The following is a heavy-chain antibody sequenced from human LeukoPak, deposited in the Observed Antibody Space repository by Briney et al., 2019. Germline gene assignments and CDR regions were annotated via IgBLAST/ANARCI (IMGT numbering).Heavy chain of an antibody. CDR3: ARDPYYYDSSGPYYFDY. D-gene: IGHD3-22*01. V-gene: IGHV3-21*01. CDR1: GFSFITYN. Sequence: GGSLRLSCAASGFSFITYNMNWVRQAPGKGLEWVSSISGTSSYIYYADSVKGRFTISRDNAKNSLYLQMNSLRAGDTAVYYCARDPYYYDSSGPYYFDYWGQGTLVTVSS. J-gene: IGHJ4*02. CDR2: ISGTSSYI.